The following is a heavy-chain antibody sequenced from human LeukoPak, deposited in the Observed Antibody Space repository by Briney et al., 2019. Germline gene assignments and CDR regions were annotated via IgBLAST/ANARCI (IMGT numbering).Heavy chain of an antibody. V-gene: IGHV4-61*01. D-gene: IGHD3-10*01. CDR2: IYYSGST. Sequence: YPSETLSLTCTVSGGSVSSGSYYWSWLRQPPGKGLEWIGYIYYSGSTNYNPSLKSRVTISVDTSKNQFSLKLSSVTAADTAVYYCARGLLWFGALYYGMDVWGQGTTVTVSS. CDR1: GGSVSSGSYY. CDR3: ARGLLWFGALYYGMDV. J-gene: IGHJ6*02.